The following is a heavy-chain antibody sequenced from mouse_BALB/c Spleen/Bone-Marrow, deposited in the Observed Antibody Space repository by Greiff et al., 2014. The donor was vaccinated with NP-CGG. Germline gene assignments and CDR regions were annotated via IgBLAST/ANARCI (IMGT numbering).Heavy chain of an antibody. CDR2: IDPANGNT. V-gene: IGHV14-3*02. CDR1: GFNIKDTY. CDR3: ASYYYGHYFDY. Sequence: VQLQQSGAELVKPGASVKLSCTASGFNIKDTYMHWVKQRPEQGLEWIGRIDPANGNTKYDPKFQGKATITADTSSNTAYLQLSGLTPEDTAVYYCASYYYGHYFDYWGQGTTLTVSS. D-gene: IGHD1-1*01. J-gene: IGHJ2*01.